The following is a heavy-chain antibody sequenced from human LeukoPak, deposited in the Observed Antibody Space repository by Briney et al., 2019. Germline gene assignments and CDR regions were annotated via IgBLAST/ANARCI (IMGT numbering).Heavy chain of an antibody. Sequence: KPWGSLRLSCVASTFSLSSHSMNWLRRAPGKGLEWVSSISFGGDHIKYADSVKGRFTISRDNAQNSLYLQMNSLRADDTAVYYCASVPLSNFDWLLDGQGLDDAFDIWGQGTMVTVSS. D-gene: IGHD3-9*01. J-gene: IGHJ3*02. V-gene: IGHV3-21*01. CDR3: ASVPLSNFDWLLDGQGLDDAFDI. CDR2: ISFGGDHI. CDR1: TFSLSSHS.